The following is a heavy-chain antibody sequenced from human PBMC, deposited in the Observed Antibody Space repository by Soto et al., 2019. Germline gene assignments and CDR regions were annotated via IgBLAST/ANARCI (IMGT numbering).Heavy chain of an antibody. CDR2: IYWGDDK. J-gene: IGHJ5*02. CDR3: AHANQTPDIVGVPAAKGGFDP. V-gene: IGHV2-5*02. Sequence: SGPTLVNPTQTLTLTCTFSGFSLSTSGVGVGWIRQPPGKALEWLALIYWGDDKRYSPSLKSRLTITKDTSKNQVVLTMTNMDPVDTATYYCAHANQTPDIVGVPAAKGGFDPWGQGTRVTVSS. CDR1: GFSLSTSGVG. D-gene: IGHD2-2*01.